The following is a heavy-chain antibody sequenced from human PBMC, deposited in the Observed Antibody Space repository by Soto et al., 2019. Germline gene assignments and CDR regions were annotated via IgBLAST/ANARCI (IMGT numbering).Heavy chain of an antibody. Sequence: QVHLVESGGGVVQPGGALRISCEVSGFTFRDYGMHWVRQAPGKGLEWVAVISDDGNNQYYPDSLRGRFTISRDNYRNTLFLQMNSLRVADTAVYYCVKPSGWYPDYWGQGTQVTVSS. CDR1: GFTFRDYG. D-gene: IGHD6-19*01. V-gene: IGHV3-30*18. CDR3: VKPSGWYPDY. J-gene: IGHJ4*02. CDR2: ISDDGNNQ.